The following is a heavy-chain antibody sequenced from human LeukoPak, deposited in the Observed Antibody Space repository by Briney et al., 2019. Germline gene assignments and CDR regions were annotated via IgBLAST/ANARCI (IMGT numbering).Heavy chain of an antibody. Sequence: SETLSLTCSVSGGSISSSSWSWIRQPAGKGLEWIGRIFTSGRADYNPSLKSRVTMSVETSKNQFSLKLTSVTAADTAVYYCATSATGDSTGYYYFHFHHWGQGTLVTVSS. V-gene: IGHV4-4*07. J-gene: IGHJ1*01. CDR1: GGSISSSS. D-gene: IGHD3-22*01. CDR2: IFTSGRA. CDR3: ATSATGDSTGYYYFHFHH.